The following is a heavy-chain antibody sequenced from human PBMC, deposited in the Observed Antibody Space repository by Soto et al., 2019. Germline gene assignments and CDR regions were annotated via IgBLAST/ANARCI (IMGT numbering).Heavy chain of an antibody. Sequence: PSETLSLTCTVSGGSISSSSYYWGWIRQPPGKGLEWIGSIYYSGSTYYNPSLKSRVTISVDTSKNQFSLKLSSVTAADTAVYYCARDQDGGMDVWGQGTTVTVSS. CDR2: IYYSGST. D-gene: IGHD2-15*01. CDR3: ARDQDGGMDV. J-gene: IGHJ6*02. CDR1: GGSISSSSYY. V-gene: IGHV4-39*07.